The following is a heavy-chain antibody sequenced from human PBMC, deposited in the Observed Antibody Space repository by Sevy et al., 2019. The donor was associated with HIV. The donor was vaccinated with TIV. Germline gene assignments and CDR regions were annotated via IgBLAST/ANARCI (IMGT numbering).Heavy chain of an antibody. V-gene: IGHV3-21*01. CDR2: ISXSXSYI. CDR1: GXTXXXYS. Sequence: GGSLRLSCAASGXTXXXYSMNWVRQAPGKGLEWVSSISXSXSYIYYADSVKGRFTISRDNAKNSLYLQMNSLRAEDXXVYYCAXGXXXXXXSXXXXXXXWXXXXLVTVSS. CDR3: AXGXXXXXXSXXXXXXX. J-gene: IGHJ1*01. D-gene: IGHD2-15*01.